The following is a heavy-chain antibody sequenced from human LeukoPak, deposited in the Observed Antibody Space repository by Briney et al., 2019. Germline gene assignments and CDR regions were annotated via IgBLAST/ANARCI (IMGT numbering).Heavy chain of an antibody. CDR1: GYTLTKLS. J-gene: IGHJ6*02. Sequence: EASLKVSCKVSGYTLTKLSMHWVRQAPGKGLEWMGGFDPEDGETIYAQKFQGRVTMTEDTSTDTAYMELSSLRSEDTAVYYCATGEAVAGPLADVWGQGITVTVSS. CDR3: ATGEAVAGPLADV. D-gene: IGHD6-19*01. V-gene: IGHV1-24*01. CDR2: FDPEDGET.